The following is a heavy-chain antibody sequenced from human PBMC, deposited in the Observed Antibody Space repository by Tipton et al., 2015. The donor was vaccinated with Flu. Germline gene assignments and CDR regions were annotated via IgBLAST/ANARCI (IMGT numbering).Heavy chain of an antibody. J-gene: IGHJ4*02. V-gene: IGHV4-59*08. CDR1: GGSISSYY. Sequence: LRLSCTVSGGSISSYYWSWIRQPPGKGLEWIGYIYYSGSTNYDPSLKRRVTRSVDTSKNQCSLRRGPVTAADTAVYYCARHTGKLGYYSGWGQGTLVAVSA. CDR3: ARHTGKLGYYSG. CDR2: IYYSGST. D-gene: IGHD3-22*01.